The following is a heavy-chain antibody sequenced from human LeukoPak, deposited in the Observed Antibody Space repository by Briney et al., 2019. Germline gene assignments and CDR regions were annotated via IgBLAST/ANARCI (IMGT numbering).Heavy chain of an antibody. CDR2: IQYDGSNT. Sequence: GGSLRLSCAASGFIFSIYGIHWLRQAPGKGLEWVAFIQYDGSNTYYADSVKGRFTISRDNSKNTLYLQMNSLRAEDTAVYYCARSYGSGSYYIIPHYYYMDVWGKGTTVTVSS. D-gene: IGHD3-10*01. J-gene: IGHJ6*03. CDR3: ARSYGSGSYYIIPHYYYMDV. V-gene: IGHV3-30*12. CDR1: GFIFSIYG.